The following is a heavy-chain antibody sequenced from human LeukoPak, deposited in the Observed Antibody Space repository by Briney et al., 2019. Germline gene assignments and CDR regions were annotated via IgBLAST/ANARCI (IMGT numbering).Heavy chain of an antibody. CDR2: IKKDGSEK. CDR1: GFTPSRFW. Sequence: GGSLRLSCAASGFTPSRFWMSWVRQAPGTGLEWVANIKKDGSEKYYVDSVKGRFTISRDNAKTSLYLQMNSLRAEDTAVYYCARDYYGSHDYWGQGALVTVSS. CDR3: ARDYYGSHDY. D-gene: IGHD3-10*01. V-gene: IGHV3-7*01. J-gene: IGHJ4*02.